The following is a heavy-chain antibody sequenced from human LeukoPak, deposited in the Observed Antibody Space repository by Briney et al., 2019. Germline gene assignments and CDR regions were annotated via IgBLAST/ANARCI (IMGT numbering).Heavy chain of an antibody. CDR2: ISAYNGNT. J-gene: IGHJ4*02. D-gene: IGHD6-13*01. V-gene: IGHV1-18*01. Sequence: ASVKVSCKASGYTFINYGITWVRQAPGQGLEWMGWISAYNGNTVYAQKAQGRVTLTTDISTSTAYMELRSLRSDDTAMYYCARVAGIAAAGAFDYWGQGTLVTVSS. CDR3: ARVAGIAAAGAFDY. CDR1: GYTFINYG.